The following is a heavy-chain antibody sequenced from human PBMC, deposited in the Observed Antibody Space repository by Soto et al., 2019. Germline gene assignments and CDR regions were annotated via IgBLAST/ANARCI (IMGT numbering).Heavy chain of an antibody. D-gene: IGHD3-10*01. CDR1: GSTFSDQY. CDR2: ISGDATIT. V-gene: IGHV3-11*01. Sequence: GGSLRLSCAASGSTFSDQYMTWIRQAPGKGLEWVSKISGDATITYYADSVKGRFTVSRDNAKKSLYLQMNSLRAEDTAVYYCASDPYYYASGFWGQGTLVTVSS. J-gene: IGHJ4*02. CDR3: ASDPYYYASGF.